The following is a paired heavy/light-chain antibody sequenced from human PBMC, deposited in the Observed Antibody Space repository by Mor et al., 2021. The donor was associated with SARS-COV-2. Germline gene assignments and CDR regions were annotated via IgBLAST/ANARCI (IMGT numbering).Light chain of an antibody. CDR2: KAS. J-gene: IGKJ1*01. V-gene: IGKV1-5*03. Sequence: DIQMTQSPSTLSASVGDRVTITCRASQTISSWLAWYQQKPGKAPDLLIYKASSLESGVPSRFSGSGSGTEFTLTISSLQPDDFATYYCQQYNNYPWTFGQGTKVEIK. CDR3: QQYNNYPWT. CDR1: QTISSW.
Heavy chain of an antibody. CDR2: INHSGNT. D-gene: IGHD3-9*01. CDR3: ARATFYYDWNIYPFDS. J-gene: IGHJ4*02. V-gene: IGHV4-34*01. CDR1: GGSLSGYY. Sequence: QVQLEQWGAGLLKASETLSLTCVVNGGSLSGYYWSWIRQPPGKGLEWIGDINHSGNTNYNPSIKSRVTISLDTSKNQFSLRLISVTATDTAVYYCARATFYYDWNIYPFDSWAPGALVTVSS.